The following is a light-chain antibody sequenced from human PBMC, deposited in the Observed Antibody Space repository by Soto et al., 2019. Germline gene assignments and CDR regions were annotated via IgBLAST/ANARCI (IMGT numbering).Light chain of an antibody. V-gene: IGKV1-8*01. CDR2: APS. CDR3: QQYYSYPPGT. CDR1: QGISSY. J-gene: IGKJ3*01. Sequence: AIRMTQSPSSFSASTGDRVTITCRASQGISSYLAWYQQKPGKAPKLLIYAPSTLQSGDPSRFSGSGSGTDFTLTISCMQSEDFATYYCQQYYSYPPGTFGPGTKVDIK.